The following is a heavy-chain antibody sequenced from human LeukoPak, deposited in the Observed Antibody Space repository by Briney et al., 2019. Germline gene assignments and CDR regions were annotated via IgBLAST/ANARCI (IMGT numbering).Heavy chain of an antibody. D-gene: IGHD2-15*01. Sequence: GGSLRLSCAASGFTFSSYGMSWVRQAPGKGLEWVSAISGSGGSTYYADSVKGRFTISRDNSKNTLYLQMNSLRAEDTAVYYCAKDQVVVVVAALDYWGQGTLVTVSS. CDR3: AKDQVVVVVAALDY. J-gene: IGHJ4*02. CDR2: ISGSGGST. CDR1: GFTFSSYG. V-gene: IGHV3-23*01.